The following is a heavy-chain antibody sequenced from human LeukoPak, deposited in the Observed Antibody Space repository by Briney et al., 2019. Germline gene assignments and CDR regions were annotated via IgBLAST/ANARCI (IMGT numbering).Heavy chain of an antibody. J-gene: IGHJ4*02. CDR3: ARGGAARPAIAVASRAKKNQFDY. CDR1: GGSFSGYY. V-gene: IGHV4-34*01. Sequence: SETLSLTCAVYGGSFSGYYWSWIRQPPGKGLEWIGEINHSGSTNYNPSLKSRVTISVDTSKNQFSLKLSSVTAADTAVYYCARGGAARPAIAVASRAKKNQFDYWGQGTLVTVSS. CDR2: INHSGST. D-gene: IGHD6-19*01.